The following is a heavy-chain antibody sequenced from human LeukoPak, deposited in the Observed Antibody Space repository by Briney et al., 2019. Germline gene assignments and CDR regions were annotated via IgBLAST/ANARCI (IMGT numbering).Heavy chain of an antibody. CDR2: IYYSGSS. J-gene: IGHJ6*02. V-gene: IGHV4-59*12. CDR1: GGSISSYY. Sequence: SETLSLTCTVSGGSISSYYWSWIRQPPGKGLEWIGYIYYSGSSNYNPSLKSRVTISVDMSKKQFSLKLSSVTAADTAVYYCARETAPGMDVWGQGTTVAVS. CDR3: ARETAPGMDV.